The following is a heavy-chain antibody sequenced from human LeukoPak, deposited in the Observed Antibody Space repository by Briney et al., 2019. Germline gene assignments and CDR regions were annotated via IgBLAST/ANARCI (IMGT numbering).Heavy chain of an antibody. Sequence: GGSLRLSCAASGFTFSSHAMHWVRQAPGKGLEWVAVISYDGSNKYYADSVKGRFTISRDNSKNTLYLQMNSLRAEDTAVYYCARDTASTMVLFLWGQGTLVTVSS. CDR3: ARDTASTMVLFL. CDR1: GFTFSSHA. D-gene: IGHD3-10*01. CDR2: ISYDGSNK. J-gene: IGHJ4*02. V-gene: IGHV3-30-3*01.